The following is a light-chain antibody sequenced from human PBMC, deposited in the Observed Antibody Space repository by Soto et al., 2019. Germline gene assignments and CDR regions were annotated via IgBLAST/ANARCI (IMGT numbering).Light chain of an antibody. J-gene: IGKJ5*01. CDR1: RSLVASDGNAY. CDR3: MQATQLRT. CDR2: KVS. V-gene: IGKV2-24*01. Sequence: EIVLTQTPLLSPVTLGQPASISCRSSRSLVASDGNAYLTWLHQRPGQPPRPLIYKVSQRLSGVPDRLCGSGAGTDFTLHISRVEAEDVGTYFCMQATQLRTFGQGTRLEIK.